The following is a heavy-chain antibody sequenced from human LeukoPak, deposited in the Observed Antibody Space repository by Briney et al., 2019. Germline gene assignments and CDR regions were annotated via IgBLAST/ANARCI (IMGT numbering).Heavy chain of an antibody. J-gene: IGHJ6*02. CDR3: ARDSGYYGMDV. Sequence: SETLSLTCTVSGGSISSYYWSWIRQPPGKGLEWIGYIYYSGSTNYNPSLKSRVTISVDTSKNQFSLKLSSVTAADTVVYYCARDSGYYGMDVWGQGTTVTVSS. CDR2: IYYSGST. CDR1: GGSISSYY. V-gene: IGHV4-59*01.